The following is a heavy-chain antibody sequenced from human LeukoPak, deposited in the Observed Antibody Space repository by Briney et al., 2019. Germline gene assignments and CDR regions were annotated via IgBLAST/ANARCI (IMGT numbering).Heavy chain of an antibody. D-gene: IGHD7-27*01. J-gene: IGHJ4*02. Sequence: ASVKVSCKASGYTFTNYGISWVRQAPGQGLEWMGWIHAGRGDTNYAQKFQGRFTMTRDTSINTLFMELSSLRSDDTAVYYCARDENWGPDYWGQGTLVTVSS. CDR3: ARDENWGPDY. CDR1: GYTFTNYG. V-gene: IGHV1-18*01. CDR2: IHAGRGDT.